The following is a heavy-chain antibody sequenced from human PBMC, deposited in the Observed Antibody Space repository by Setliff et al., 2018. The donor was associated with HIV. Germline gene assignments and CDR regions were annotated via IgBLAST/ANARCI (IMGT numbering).Heavy chain of an antibody. CDR1: GGPIRSGDYY. V-gene: IGHV4-61*09. CDR3: ARDLRDLSDYGDAYYYYMDV. Sequence: SETLSLTCSVSGGPIRSGDYYWTWIRQPAGKGLEWIGHTYISGNSNYNPSLKSRVTISIDTSKNQFSLKFSSVTAADTAVYYCARDLRDLSDYGDAYYYYMDVWGKGTKVTVSS. D-gene: IGHD4-17*01. CDR2: TYISGNS. J-gene: IGHJ6*03.